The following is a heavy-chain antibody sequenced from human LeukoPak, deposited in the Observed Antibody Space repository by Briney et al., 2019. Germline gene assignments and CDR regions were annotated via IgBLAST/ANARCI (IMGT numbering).Heavy chain of an antibody. CDR1: GGSISTYY. J-gene: IGHJ2*01. CDR2: VDYSGST. V-gene: IGHV4-59*01. Sequence: PSETLSLTCSVSGGSISTYYWSWIRQPPGKGLEWIGYVDYSGSTNYNPSPKSRVTISVDTSKNQFSLKLSSVTAADTAVYYCARVGPWCFDLWGRGTLVTVSS. CDR3: ARVGPWCFDL.